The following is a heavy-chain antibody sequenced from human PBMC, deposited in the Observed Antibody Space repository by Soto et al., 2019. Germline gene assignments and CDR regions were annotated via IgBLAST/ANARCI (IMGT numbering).Heavy chain of an antibody. CDR2: IVPVFSTG. CDR3: AKEDGYHSLAFDH. CDR1: GGTFRNSA. V-gene: IGHV1-69*01. D-gene: IGHD5-12*01. J-gene: IGHJ4*02. Sequence: QVQLVQSGAEVKKPGSSVKVSCKASGGTFRNSAFSWVRQAAGQGLEWMGGIVPVFSTGEYAQKFQGRVTIFADESTRTVYMELSSLRSEDTAVYYCAKEDGYHSLAFDHWGQGTLVTVSS.